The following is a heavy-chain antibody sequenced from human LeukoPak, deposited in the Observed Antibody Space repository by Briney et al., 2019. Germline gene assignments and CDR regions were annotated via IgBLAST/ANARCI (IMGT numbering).Heavy chain of an antibody. D-gene: IGHD2/OR15-2a*01. CDR2: IRSDGSDT. J-gene: IGHJ4*02. CDR3: ARDWFHAIDY. V-gene: IGHV3-74*01. CDR1: GFTFSGTW. Sequence: SQRLFQPKTGFTFSGTWVHLVRHAPAKKLVWVSRIRSDGSDTRYAESVKGRFTISRDNAKNTLYLQMNSLRAEDTAVYYCARDWFHAIDYWGQGTLVTVSS.